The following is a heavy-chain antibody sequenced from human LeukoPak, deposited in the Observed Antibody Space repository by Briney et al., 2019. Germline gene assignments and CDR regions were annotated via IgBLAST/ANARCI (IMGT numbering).Heavy chain of an antibody. J-gene: IGHJ4*02. CDR1: GGSISSGSYY. CDR2: IYYSGST. Sequence: SETLSLTCTVSGGSISSGSYYWSWIRQPAGKGLEWIGYIYYSGSTNYNPSLKSRVTISVDTSKNQFSLKLTSVTAADTAVYYCARGSRDYDFWSGYSLIDYWGQGTLVTVSS. V-gene: IGHV4-61*10. CDR3: ARGSRDYDFWSGYSLIDY. D-gene: IGHD3-3*01.